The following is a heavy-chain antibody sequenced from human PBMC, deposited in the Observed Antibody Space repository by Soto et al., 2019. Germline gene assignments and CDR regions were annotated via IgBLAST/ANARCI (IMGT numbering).Heavy chain of an antibody. CDR1: GYTFTGYY. CDR2: INPNSGGT. CDR3: ARDRAAAGQGDAFDI. D-gene: IGHD6-13*01. J-gene: IGHJ3*02. Sequence: ASVKVSCKASGYTFTGYYMHWVRQAPGQGLEWMGWINPNSGGTNYAQKFQGWVTMTRDTSISTAYMELSRLRSDDTAVYYCARDRAAAGQGDAFDIWGQGTMVTVSS. V-gene: IGHV1-2*04.